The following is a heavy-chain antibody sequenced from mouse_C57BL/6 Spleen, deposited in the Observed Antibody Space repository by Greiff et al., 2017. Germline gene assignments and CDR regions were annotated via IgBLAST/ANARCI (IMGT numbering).Heavy chain of an antibody. D-gene: IGHD4-1*01. V-gene: IGHV1-69*01. CDR2: LDPSDSYT. CDR1: GYTFTSYW. Sequence: QVQLQQPGAELVMPGASVKLSCKASGYTFTSYWLHWVKQRPGQGLEWIGELDPSDSYTNYNQKFKGKSTLTVDKSSSTAYMQLSSLTSEDSAVYYCARGETGTGFAYWGQGTLGTVSA. J-gene: IGHJ3*01. CDR3: ARGETGTGFAY.